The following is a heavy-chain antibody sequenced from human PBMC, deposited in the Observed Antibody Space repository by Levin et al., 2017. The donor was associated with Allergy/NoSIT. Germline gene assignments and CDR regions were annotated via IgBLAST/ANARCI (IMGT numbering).Heavy chain of an antibody. CDR3: ARSRYSGYASEFDF. D-gene: IGHD5-12*01. Sequence: PGGSLRLSCAASGFTFSDYYMSWIRQAPGKGLEWVSYISTSGSAIYYADSVKGRFTISRDNAKNSLYLQMNSLRAEDTAVYYCARSRYSGYASEFDFWGQGTLVTVSS. CDR2: ISTSGSAI. J-gene: IGHJ4*02. CDR1: GFTFSDYY. V-gene: IGHV3-11*01.